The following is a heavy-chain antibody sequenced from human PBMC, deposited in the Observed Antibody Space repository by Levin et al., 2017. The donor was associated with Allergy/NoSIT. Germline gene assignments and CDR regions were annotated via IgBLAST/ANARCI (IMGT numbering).Heavy chain of an antibody. D-gene: IGHD2-15*01. CDR3: ARDVGFCSGSYCFPDY. CDR2: ISYDGSDK. J-gene: IGHJ4*02. Sequence: GESLKISCAASGFSFSSYGIHWVRQAPGKGLEWVAVISYDGSDKHYADSVKGRFIISRDNFKNTLYLQMNSLRAEDTAVYYCARDVGFCSGSYCFPDYWGQGTLVTVSS. V-gene: IGHV3-33*05. CDR1: GFSFSSYG.